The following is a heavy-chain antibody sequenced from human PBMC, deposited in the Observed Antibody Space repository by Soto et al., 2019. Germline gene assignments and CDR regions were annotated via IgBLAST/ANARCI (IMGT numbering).Heavy chain of an antibody. Sequence: EVQLVESGGALVQPGGSLRLSCAASRSTFSNYWMNWVRQAPGKGLEWVAIIKQDGSEKYYVDSVKGRFTISRDNAKNSLYLQMDSLRDEDTAVYYCVVVSGSLPYYWCQGTLVTVSS. D-gene: IGHD6-19*01. J-gene: IGHJ4*02. V-gene: IGHV3-7*01. CDR1: RSTFSNYW. CDR3: VVVSGSLPYY. CDR2: IKQDGSEK.